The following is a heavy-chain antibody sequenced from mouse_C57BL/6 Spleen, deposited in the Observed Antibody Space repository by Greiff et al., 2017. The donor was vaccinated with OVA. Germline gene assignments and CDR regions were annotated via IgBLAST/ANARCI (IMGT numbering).Heavy chain of an antibody. V-gene: IGHV1-52*01. CDR1: GYTFTSYW. CDR2: IDPSDSET. D-gene: IGHD1-1*01. J-gene: IGHJ3*01. CDR3: ASLITTVVPFAD. Sequence: QVQLQQPGAELVRPGSSVKLSCKASGYTFTSYWMHWVKQRPIQGLEWIGNIDPSDSETHYNQKFKDKATLTVDKSSSTAYLQLNSLTSEDSAVYCCASLITTVVPFADWGKGTLVTVSA.